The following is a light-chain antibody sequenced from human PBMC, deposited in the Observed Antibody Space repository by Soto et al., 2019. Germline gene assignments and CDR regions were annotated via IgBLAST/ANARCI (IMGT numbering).Light chain of an antibody. CDR1: QSVSSSY. V-gene: IGKV3-20*01. CDR2: SAS. Sequence: EIVLTQSPGTLSLSPGERATLSCRASQSVSSSYLAWYQQKPGQAPRLLIYSASSRATGILDRFSGSGSGTDFTLTISRLEPEDFAVYYCQQYGSSPRTFGQGTKVEIK. CDR3: QQYGSSPRT. J-gene: IGKJ1*01.